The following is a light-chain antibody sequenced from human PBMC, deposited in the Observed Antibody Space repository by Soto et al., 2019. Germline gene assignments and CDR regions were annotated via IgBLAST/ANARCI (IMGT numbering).Light chain of an antibody. CDR1: QSVSSN. J-gene: IGKJ2*01. CDR3: QHYNNWPLYT. V-gene: IGKV3-15*01. Sequence: EIVMTQSPATLSVSPGERATLSCRASQSVSSNIAWYQQKPGQAPRLLIYGASTRATGAPARFSGSGSGTDFTLTISSLQSEDFAVYYCQHYNNWPLYTFGQGTKLEIK. CDR2: GAS.